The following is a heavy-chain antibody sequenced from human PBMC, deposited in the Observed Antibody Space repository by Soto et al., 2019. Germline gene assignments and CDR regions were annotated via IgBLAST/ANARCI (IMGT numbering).Heavy chain of an antibody. CDR2: ISAYNGNT. CDR3: AREPNYFDY. CDR1: GYTFTSYG. V-gene: IGHV1-18*01. Sequence: QVQLVQSGAEVKKPGASVKVSCKASGYTFTSYGISWVRQAPGQGLEWMGWISAYNGNTKYAQKLHXXXTXXTDTSTSTAYMELRSLRSDDTAVYCCAREPNYFDYWGQGTLVTVSS. J-gene: IGHJ4*02.